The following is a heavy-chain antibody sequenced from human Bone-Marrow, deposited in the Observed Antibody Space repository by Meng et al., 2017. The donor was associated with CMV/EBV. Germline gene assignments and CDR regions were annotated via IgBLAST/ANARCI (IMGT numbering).Heavy chain of an antibody. CDR2: IKQDGNEK. J-gene: IGHJ5*02. CDR3: AKDEDAGYYDFWSGYYT. D-gene: IGHD3-3*01. CDR1: GFTFSSYD. V-gene: IGHV3-7*01. Sequence: GSLRLSCAASGFTFSSYDMHWVRQAPGKGLEWVANIKQDGNEKYYMDSVKGRFTISRDNAKNSLYLQMNSLRAEDTAVYYCAKDEDAGYYDFWSGYYTWGQGTLVTVSS.